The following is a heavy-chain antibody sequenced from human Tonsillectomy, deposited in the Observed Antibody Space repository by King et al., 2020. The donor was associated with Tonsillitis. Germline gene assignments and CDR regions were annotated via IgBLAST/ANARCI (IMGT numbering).Heavy chain of an antibody. CDR1: GGSFSGYY. V-gene: IGHV4-34*01. CDR3: ARGGEKWELPQTYYFEY. J-gene: IGHJ4*02. CDR2: INHSGST. D-gene: IGHD1-26*01. Sequence: VQLQQWGAGLLKPSETLSLTCAVYGGSFSGYYWSWIRQPPGKGLEWIGEINHSGSTNYNPSLKSRVTISVDTYKNQFSLKLSSVTAADTAVYYCARGGEKWELPQTYYFEYWGQGTLVTISS.